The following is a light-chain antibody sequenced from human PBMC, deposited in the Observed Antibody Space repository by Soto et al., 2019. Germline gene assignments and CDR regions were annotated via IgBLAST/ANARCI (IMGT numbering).Light chain of an antibody. Sequence: DIQMTQSPSSVSASVGDRVTITCRASQGISSCLAWYQQKPGKAPNLLIYAASTLQSGVPSRFSGSGSGTDFTLTISSLQPEDFATYYCQQANSFPQTFGQGTKVEIK. J-gene: IGKJ1*01. CDR2: AAS. CDR1: QGISSC. CDR3: QQANSFPQT. V-gene: IGKV1-12*01.